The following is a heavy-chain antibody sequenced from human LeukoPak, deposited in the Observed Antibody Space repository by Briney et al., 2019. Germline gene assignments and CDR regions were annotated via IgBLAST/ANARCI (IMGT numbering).Heavy chain of an antibody. D-gene: IGHD3-3*01. J-gene: IGHJ4*02. CDR3: ARDIREWSGIYYPDY. V-gene: IGHV3-11*01. CDR2: ISSSGSTI. Sequence: GGSLRLSCAASGFTFSDYYMGWIRQAPGKGLEWVSYISSSGSTIYYADSVKGRFTISRDSSKNTLYLQMNSLRAEDTAVYYCARDIREWSGIYYPDYWGQGTLVTVSS. CDR1: GFTFSDYY.